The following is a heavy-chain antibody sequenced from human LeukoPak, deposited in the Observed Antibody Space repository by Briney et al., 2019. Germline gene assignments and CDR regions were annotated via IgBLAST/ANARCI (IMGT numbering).Heavy chain of an antibody. Sequence: AGSLRLSFAASGFTFSDHYMDWVRQAPWRGLEWVGRTRNKANSYTKEYAASVKGRFTISRDDSKSSLFLQMNSLKGEDTAVYYCARGGESGWYFDYWGQRTLVTVSS. CDR2: TRNKANSYTK. D-gene: IGHD2-21*01. V-gene: IGHV3-72*01. CDR3: ARGGESGWYFDY. J-gene: IGHJ4*02. CDR1: GFTFSDHY.